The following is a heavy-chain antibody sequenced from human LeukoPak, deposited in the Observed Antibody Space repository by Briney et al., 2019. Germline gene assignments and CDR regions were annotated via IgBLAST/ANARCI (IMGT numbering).Heavy chain of an antibody. Sequence: GGSLRLSRAASGFTFSSYWMSWVRQAPGKGLEWVANIKQDGSEKYYVDSVKGRFTISRDNDKNSLFLQMTSLRAEDTAVYYCARVGGRYSPLGYWGQGTLVTVSS. V-gene: IGHV3-7*01. J-gene: IGHJ4*02. CDR3: ARVGGRYSPLGY. D-gene: IGHD3-16*02. CDR2: IKQDGSEK. CDR1: GFTFSSYW.